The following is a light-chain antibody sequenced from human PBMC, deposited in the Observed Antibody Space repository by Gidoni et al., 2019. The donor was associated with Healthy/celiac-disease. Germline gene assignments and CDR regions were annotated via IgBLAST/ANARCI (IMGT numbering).Light chain of an antibody. Sequence: DIVMTQSPASLPVSLGERATINCKSSQSVLYSPNNKNYLAWYQQKPGQPPKLLIYWASTRESGVPDRFSGSGSGTDFTLTISSLQAEDVAVYYCQQYYSTPLTFGGGTKVEIK. V-gene: IGKV4-1*01. CDR3: QQYYSTPLT. CDR2: WAS. J-gene: IGKJ4*01. CDR1: QSVLYSPNNKNY.